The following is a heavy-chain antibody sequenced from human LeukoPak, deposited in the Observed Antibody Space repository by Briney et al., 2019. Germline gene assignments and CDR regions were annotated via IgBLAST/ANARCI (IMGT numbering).Heavy chain of an antibody. CDR3: ARDAATFGGVIEY. Sequence: PGGSLRLSCAASGFTFSSYAMHWIRQAPGKGLEYVSAISSNGGSTYYANSVKGRFTISRDNSKNTLYLQMGSLRAEDMAVYYCARDAATFGGVIEYWGQGTLVTVSS. D-gene: IGHD3-16*02. CDR2: ISSNGGST. CDR1: GFTFSSYA. V-gene: IGHV3-64*01. J-gene: IGHJ4*02.